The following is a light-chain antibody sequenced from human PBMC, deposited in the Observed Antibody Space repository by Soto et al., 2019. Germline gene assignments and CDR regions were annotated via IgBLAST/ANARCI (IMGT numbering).Light chain of an antibody. J-gene: IGKJ1*01. Sequence: DIVMTQSPDSLAVSLGERATINCKSSQSIFYNSNNRTYLAWHQQKPGQPTKLIIYWSSVRDSGVHDRFRGSGSGTDFTINITSLQAEDVAVYYYQPYYISRTFGQWTKVEIK. V-gene: IGKV4-1*01. CDR2: WSS. CDR1: QSIFYNSNNRTY. CDR3: QPYYISRT.